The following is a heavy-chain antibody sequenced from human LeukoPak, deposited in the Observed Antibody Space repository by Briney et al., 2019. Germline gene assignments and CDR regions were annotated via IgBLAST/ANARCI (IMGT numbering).Heavy chain of an antibody. J-gene: IGHJ3*02. Sequence: GASVKVSCKASGYTFTNYYLHWVRQAPGQGLEWMGIINPSVDSTSYAQKFQGRVTMTRDTSTSTVYMELSSLRSEDTAEYYCARSLGSETYYGVFRVSHAFDIWGQGTMVTVSS. CDR1: GYTFTNYY. V-gene: IGHV1-46*01. CDR3: ARSLGSETYYGVFRVSHAFDI. CDR2: INPSVDST. D-gene: IGHD3-10*01.